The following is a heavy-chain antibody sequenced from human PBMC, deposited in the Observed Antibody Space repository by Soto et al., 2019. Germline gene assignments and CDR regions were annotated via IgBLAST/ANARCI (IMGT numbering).Heavy chain of an antibody. CDR1: GGSFSGYY. Sequence: PSDTLSLTCPVDGGSFSGYYWSWIRQPPGKGLEWIGEINHSGSTNYNPSLKSRVTISVDTSKNQFSLKLSSVTAADTAVYYCARGRTTVTTLFDYWGQGTLVTVSS. V-gene: IGHV4-34*01. J-gene: IGHJ4*02. CDR2: INHSGST. D-gene: IGHD4-17*01. CDR3: ARGRTTVTTLFDY.